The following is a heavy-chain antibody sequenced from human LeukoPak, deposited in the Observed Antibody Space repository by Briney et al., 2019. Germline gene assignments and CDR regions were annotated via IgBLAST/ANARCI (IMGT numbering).Heavy chain of an antibody. Sequence: SETLSLTCTVSGGSISSYYWSWIRQPPGKGLEWIGYIYYSGSTNYNPSLKSRVTISVDTSKNQFSLKLSSVTAADTAVYYCARINILTGFGWFDPWGQGTLVTVSS. CDR1: GGSISSYY. D-gene: IGHD3-9*01. CDR3: ARINILTGFGWFDP. V-gene: IGHV4-59*01. CDR2: IYYSGST. J-gene: IGHJ5*02.